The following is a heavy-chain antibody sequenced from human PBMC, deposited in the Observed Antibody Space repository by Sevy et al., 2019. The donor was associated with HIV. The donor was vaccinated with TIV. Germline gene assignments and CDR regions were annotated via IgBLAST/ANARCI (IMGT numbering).Heavy chain of an antibody. J-gene: IGHJ5*01. CDR2: IIPILGMT. D-gene: IGHD3-22*01. CDR1: GGTFGSYG. V-gene: IGHV1-69*10. CDR3: ARHLDDSGAYYDS. Sequence: ASVKVSCKASGGTFGSYGISWVRQAPGQRLEWMGGIIPILGMTHYAQKFQDRVTITADRSMTTAYMELSSLRSEDSAIYYCARHLDDSGAYYDSWGQGTQVTVSS.